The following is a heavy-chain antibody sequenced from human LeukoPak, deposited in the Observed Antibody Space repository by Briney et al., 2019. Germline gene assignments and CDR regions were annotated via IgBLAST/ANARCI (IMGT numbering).Heavy chain of an antibody. J-gene: IGHJ4*02. CDR2: IRSKPNSYAT. Sequence: PGGSLRLSCAASGFTFSGSAMHWVRQASGKGLEWVGRIRSKPNSYATAYAASVKDRFTISRDDSKNMAYLRMNSLKTEDTAVYYCTRHREGYYYDSSGLDYWGQGTLVTVSS. V-gene: IGHV3-73*01. CDR3: TRHREGYYYDSSGLDY. D-gene: IGHD3-22*01. CDR1: GFTFSGSA.